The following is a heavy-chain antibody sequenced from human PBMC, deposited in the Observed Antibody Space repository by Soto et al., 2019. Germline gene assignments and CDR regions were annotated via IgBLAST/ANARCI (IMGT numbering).Heavy chain of an antibody. D-gene: IGHD2-2*01. V-gene: IGHV4-34*01. Sequence: QVQLQQWGAGLLKPSETLSLTCAVYGGSFSAYSLNWIRQPPGKGLEWIGEINHSGSTNYNPSPKSRVTISIDTSKKQFSLKLSSVTAADRAVYYCARGGVVSAFDIWGQGTMVTVSS. CDR3: ARGGVVSAFDI. CDR2: INHSGST. J-gene: IGHJ3*02. CDR1: GGSFSAYS.